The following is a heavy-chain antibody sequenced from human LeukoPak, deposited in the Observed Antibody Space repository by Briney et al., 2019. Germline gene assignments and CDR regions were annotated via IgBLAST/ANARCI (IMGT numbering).Heavy chain of an antibody. J-gene: IGHJ5*02. CDR2: IYHSGST. Sequence: SETLSLTCAVSGYSISSGYYWGWIRQPPGKGLEWIGSIYHSGSTYYNPSLKSRVTISVDTSKNQFSLKLSSVTAADTAVYYCARRGGIVVVPAALNWFDPWGQGTLVTVSS. V-gene: IGHV4-38-2*01. CDR1: GYSISSGYY. CDR3: ARRGGIVVVPAALNWFDP. D-gene: IGHD2-2*01.